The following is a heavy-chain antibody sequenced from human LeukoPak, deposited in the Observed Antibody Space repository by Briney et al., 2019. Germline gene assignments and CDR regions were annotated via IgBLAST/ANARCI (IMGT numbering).Heavy chain of an antibody. D-gene: IGHD5-12*01. CDR2: MHPNSGDT. J-gene: IGHJ4*02. Sequence: ASVKVSCKASGYTFTGYYIHWVRQAPGQGLEWMTWMHPNSGDTNYAQKFRGRVTMTWDTSISTAYMELSRLRSEDTAVYYCARLGGGYDRGVDYWGQGTLVTVSS. V-gene: IGHV1-2*02. CDR1: GYTFTGYY. CDR3: ARLGGGYDRGVDY.